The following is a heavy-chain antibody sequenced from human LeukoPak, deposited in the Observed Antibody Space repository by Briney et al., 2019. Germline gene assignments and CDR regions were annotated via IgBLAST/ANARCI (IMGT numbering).Heavy chain of an antibody. CDR1: GGSFSGYY. J-gene: IGHJ4*02. CDR3: ARGSLPAIAVALYYFDY. D-gene: IGHD6-19*01. V-gene: IGHV4-34*01. Sequence: SETLSLTCAVYGGSFSGYYWSWIRQPPGKGLEWIGEINHSGGTNYNPSLKSRVTISVDTSKNQFSLKLSSVTAADTAVYYCARGSLPAIAVALYYFDYWGQGTLVTVSS. CDR2: INHSGGT.